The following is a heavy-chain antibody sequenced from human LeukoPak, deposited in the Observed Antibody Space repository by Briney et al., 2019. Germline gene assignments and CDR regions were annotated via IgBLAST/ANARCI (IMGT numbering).Heavy chain of an antibody. V-gene: IGHV4-34*01. CDR2: INHSGST. CDR1: GGSISSYY. D-gene: IGHD3-10*01. J-gene: IGHJ4*02. CDR3: ARDHFYYGSGSYSDY. Sequence: SETLSLTCTVSGGSISSYYWSWIRQPPGKGLEWIGEINHSGSTNYNPSLKSRVTISVDTSKNQFSLKLSSVTAADTAVYYCARDHFYYGSGSYSDYWGQGTLVTVSS.